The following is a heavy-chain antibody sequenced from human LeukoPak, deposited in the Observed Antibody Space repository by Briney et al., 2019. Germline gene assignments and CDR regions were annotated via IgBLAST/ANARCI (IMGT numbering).Heavy chain of an antibody. J-gene: IGHJ4*02. Sequence: GGSLRLSCAASGFIFSSYGMHWVRQAPGKGLEWVAVIWSDGSSKYYSDSVKGRVTISRDNSKNTVYLQMNSLRAEDTAMYYCAREGGRVGAPLDYWGQGTLVTVAS. CDR1: GFIFSSYG. D-gene: IGHD1-26*01. V-gene: IGHV3-33*08. CDR3: AREGGRVGAPLDY. CDR2: IWSDGSSK.